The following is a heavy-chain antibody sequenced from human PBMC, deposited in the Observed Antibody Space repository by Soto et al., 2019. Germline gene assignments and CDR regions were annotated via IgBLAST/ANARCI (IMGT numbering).Heavy chain of an antibody. D-gene: IGHD2-15*01. CDR3: ARGCTSSWWSTNQYFQH. Sequence: PGGSLRLSCAASGFTFSSYGMHWVRQAPGKGLEWVAVIWYDESNKYYADSVKGRFTISRDNSKNTLYLQMNSLRAEDTALYYCARGCTSSWWSTNQYFQHWGQGTLVTVPS. J-gene: IGHJ1*01. CDR1: GFTFSSYG. CDR2: IWYDESNK. V-gene: IGHV3-33*01.